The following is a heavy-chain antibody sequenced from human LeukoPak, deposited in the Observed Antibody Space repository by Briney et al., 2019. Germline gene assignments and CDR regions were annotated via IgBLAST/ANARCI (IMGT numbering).Heavy chain of an antibody. D-gene: IGHD3-3*01. J-gene: IGHJ6*02. V-gene: IGHV1-2*02. CDR2: INPNSGGT. CDR3: ARFQQTDYYDLRYGMDV. CDR1: GYTFTGYY. Sequence: ASVKVSCKASGYTFTGYYMHWVRQAPGQGLEWMGWINPNSGGTNYAQKFQGRATMTRDTSISTAYMELSRLRSDDTAVYYCARFQQTDYYDLRYGMDVWGQGTTVTVSS.